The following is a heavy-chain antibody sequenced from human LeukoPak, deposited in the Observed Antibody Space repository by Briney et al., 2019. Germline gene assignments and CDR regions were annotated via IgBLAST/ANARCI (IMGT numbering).Heavy chain of an antibody. CDR3: ARVLAYCGGDCYSMEVYYYGMDV. CDR1: GFTFSSYS. Sequence: SGGSLRLSCAASGFTFSSYSMNWVRQAPGKGLEWVSSISSSSSYIYYADSVKGRFTISRDNAKNSLYLQMNSLRAEDTAVYYCARVLAYCGGDCYSMEVYYYGMDVWGQGTTVTVSS. CDR2: ISSSSSYI. J-gene: IGHJ6*02. V-gene: IGHV3-21*01. D-gene: IGHD2-21*02.